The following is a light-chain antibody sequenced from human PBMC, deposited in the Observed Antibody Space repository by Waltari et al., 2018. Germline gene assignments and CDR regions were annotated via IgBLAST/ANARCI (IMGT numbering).Light chain of an antibody. Sequence: EIVFTQSPGTLSLSPGERATLSCRASQSISSRFLAWYQTKPGQAPRLVIYGASSRLTGIPASFSGSGYGTDFTLTISKLGPEAFAVYYCHQYSTSPYTFGQGTKLQI. CDR1: QSISSRF. J-gene: IGKJ2*01. CDR2: GAS. CDR3: HQYSTSPYT. V-gene: IGKV3-20*01.